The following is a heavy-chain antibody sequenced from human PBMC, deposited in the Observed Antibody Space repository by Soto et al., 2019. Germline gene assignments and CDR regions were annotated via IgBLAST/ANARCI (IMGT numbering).Heavy chain of an antibody. Sequence: ASVKVSCKASGYTFTSYGIIWVRQAPGQGLEWMGWISGYNGNTNYAQTLQGRVTMTTDTSTNTAYMELRSLRSDDTAVYYCARDRCLRQQLSDSSPGYFDPWGRGTLVTVSS. J-gene: IGHJ2*01. CDR1: GYTFTSYG. D-gene: IGHD6-13*01. V-gene: IGHV1-18*01. CDR2: ISGYNGNT. CDR3: ARDRCLRQQLSDSSPGYFDP.